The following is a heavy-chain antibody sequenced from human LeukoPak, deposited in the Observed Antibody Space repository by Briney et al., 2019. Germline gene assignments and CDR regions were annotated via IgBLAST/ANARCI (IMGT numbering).Heavy chain of an antibody. J-gene: IGHJ4*02. V-gene: IGHV3-30*02. Sequence: GGSLRLSCAASGFTFSRYGMHWVRQAPGKGLKWVAFIRYDGSNKYYADSVKGRFTISRDNSKNTLYLQMNSLRAEDTAVYYCARGSSSWYSLWWYWGQGTLVTVSS. CDR3: ARGSSSWYSLWWY. D-gene: IGHD6-13*01. CDR1: GFTFSRYG. CDR2: IRYDGSNK.